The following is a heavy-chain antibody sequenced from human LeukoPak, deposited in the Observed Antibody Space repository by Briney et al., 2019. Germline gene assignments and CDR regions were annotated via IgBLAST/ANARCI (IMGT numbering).Heavy chain of an antibody. Sequence: GGSLRLSCAPSGFTFNNYAMTWVRQAPGKGLEWVANIKQDGSKKSYVDSVKGRFTISRDNAKNSLYLQMNSLRAEDTAIYYCTRVGYIDEGIDYWGQGTLVTVSS. J-gene: IGHJ4*02. V-gene: IGHV3-7*04. D-gene: IGHD5-24*01. CDR2: IKQDGSKK. CDR3: TRVGYIDEGIDY. CDR1: GFTFNNYA.